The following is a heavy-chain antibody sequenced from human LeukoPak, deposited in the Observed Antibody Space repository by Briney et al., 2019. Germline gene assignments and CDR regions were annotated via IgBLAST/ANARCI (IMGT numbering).Heavy chain of an antibody. V-gene: IGHV1-69*13. J-gene: IGHJ4*02. CDR1: EVTFSSYA. Sequence: SVKVSCKASEVTFSSYAISWVRQAPGQGLGWMGGIIPMFGTTNYAQKFQGRVTITADESTSTAYVELSSLRSEDTAIYYCARDTVASLDYWGQGTLVTVSP. D-gene: IGHD6-19*01. CDR2: IIPMFGTT. CDR3: ARDTVASLDY.